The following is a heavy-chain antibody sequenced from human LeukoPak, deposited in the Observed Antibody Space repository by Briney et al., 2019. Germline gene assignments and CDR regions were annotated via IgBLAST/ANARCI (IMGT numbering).Heavy chain of an antibody. D-gene: IGHD3-10*01. J-gene: IGHJ5*02. CDR1: GYTFTSYD. V-gene: IGHV1-8*03. CDR2: MNPNSGNT. Sequence: ASVKVSCKASGYTFTSYDINWVRQATGQGLEGMGWMNPNSGNTGYAQKFQGRVTITRNTSISTAYMELSSLRSEDTAVYYCARGQGARITMVRGVMRWFDPWGQGTLVTVSS. CDR3: ARGQGARITMVRGVMRWFDP.